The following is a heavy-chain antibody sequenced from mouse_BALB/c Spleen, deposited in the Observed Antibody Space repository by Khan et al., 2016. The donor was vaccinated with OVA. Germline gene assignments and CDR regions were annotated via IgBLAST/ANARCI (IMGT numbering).Heavy chain of an antibody. Sequence: QVQLQQSGAELARPGASVKLSCEASGYTFTDYYINWVKQRTGQGIEWIGEISPGSGDTYYNERFKGKATLTADKSSSTAYMQLSSLAAEASAVYFCARRNYFGYPFAYWGQGTLVTVSA. CDR3: ARRNYFGYPFAY. V-gene: IGHV1-77*01. J-gene: IGHJ3*01. D-gene: IGHD1-2*01. CDR1: GYTFTDYY. CDR2: ISPGSGDT.